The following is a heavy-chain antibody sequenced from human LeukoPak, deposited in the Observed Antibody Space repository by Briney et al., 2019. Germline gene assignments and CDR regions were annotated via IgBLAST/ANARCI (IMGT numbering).Heavy chain of an antibody. Sequence: PSETLSLTCTVSGGSISSYYWSWIRQPPGKGLEWIGYIYYSGSTNYNPSLKSRVTISVDTSKNQFSLKLSSVTAADTAVYYCARLEGYCYDSSGLDYWGQGTLVTVSS. J-gene: IGHJ4*02. CDR2: IYYSGST. D-gene: IGHD3-22*01. CDR1: GGSISSYY. V-gene: IGHV4-59*08. CDR3: ARLEGYCYDSSGLDY.